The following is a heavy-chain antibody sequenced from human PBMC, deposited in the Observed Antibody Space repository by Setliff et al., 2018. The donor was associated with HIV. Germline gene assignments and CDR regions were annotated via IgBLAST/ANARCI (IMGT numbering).Heavy chain of an antibody. D-gene: IGHD5-12*01. J-gene: IGHJ4*02. V-gene: IGHV4-39*01. CDR2: VYYSGST. Sequence: SETLSLTCTVSGGSIRSSSYYWGWIRQPPGKGLEWIGSVYYSGSTYYNPSLESRVTISADMSKNQFSLKLSSVTAADTAVYYCARRHNDYSLYYFDSRGQGTLVTVS. CDR3: ARRHNDYSLYYFDS. CDR1: GGSIRSSSYY.